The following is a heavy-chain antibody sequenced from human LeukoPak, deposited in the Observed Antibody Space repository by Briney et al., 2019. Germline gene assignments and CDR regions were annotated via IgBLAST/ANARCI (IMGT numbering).Heavy chain of an antibody. CDR3: AKLPTRTYYYDSSGFFFDY. V-gene: IGHV3-53*01. CDR1: GFTVSSNY. D-gene: IGHD3-22*01. CDR2: IYSGGST. Sequence: PGGSLRLSCAASGFTVSSNYMSGVRQAPGKGLERVSVIYSGGSTYYADSVKGRFTISRDNSKNTLYLQMNSLRAEDTAVYYCAKLPTRTYYYDSSGFFFDYWGQGTLVTVSS. J-gene: IGHJ4*02.